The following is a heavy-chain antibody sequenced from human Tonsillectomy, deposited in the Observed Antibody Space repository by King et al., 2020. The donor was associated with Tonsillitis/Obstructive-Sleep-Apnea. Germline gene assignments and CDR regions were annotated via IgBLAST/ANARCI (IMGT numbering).Heavy chain of an antibody. CDR3: AKVFTANAGGSYRPFDI. V-gene: IGHV3-9*01. J-gene: IGHJ3*02. CDR1: GFTFDDYA. D-gene: IGHD3-16*02. CDR2: ISWNSGSI. Sequence: VQLVESGGGLVQPGRSLRLSCAASGFTFDDYAMHWVRQAPGKGLDWVSGISWNSGSIAYADSVKGRFTISRDNAKNALYLQMNRLRPEDTALYYCAKVFTANAGGSYRPFDIRGQGTMVTVSS.